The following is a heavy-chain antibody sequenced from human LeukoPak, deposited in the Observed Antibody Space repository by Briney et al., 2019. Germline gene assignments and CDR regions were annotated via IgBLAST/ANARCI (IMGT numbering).Heavy chain of an antibody. CDR3: AKDSSEDYGDYWFDY. Sequence: GGSLRLSCAASGFTFSSYGMHWVRQAPGKGLEWVAVISYDGSNKYYADSVKGRFTISRDNSKNTLYLQMNSLRAEDTAVYHCAKDSSEDYGDYWFDYWGQGTLVTVSS. CDR2: ISYDGSNK. CDR1: GFTFSSYG. V-gene: IGHV3-30*18. D-gene: IGHD4-17*01. J-gene: IGHJ4*02.